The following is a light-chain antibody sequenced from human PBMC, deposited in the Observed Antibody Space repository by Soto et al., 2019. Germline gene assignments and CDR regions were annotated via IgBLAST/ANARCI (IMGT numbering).Light chain of an antibody. CDR1: QTITNY. CDR2: GAA. Sequence: DIQMTQSPSSLSASLGDTVTITCRASQTITNYLNWYQQKPGQAPDLLIYGAANLQSGVPSRFSGSGSGTDFTLTISGLQPEDFATYYCQQTYNTPPWTFGQGTILEIK. V-gene: IGKV1-39*01. CDR3: QQTYNTPPWT. J-gene: IGKJ2*02.